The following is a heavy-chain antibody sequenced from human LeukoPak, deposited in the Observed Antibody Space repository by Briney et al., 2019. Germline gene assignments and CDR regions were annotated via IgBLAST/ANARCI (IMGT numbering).Heavy chain of an antibody. Sequence: PGGSLRLSCAASGFTFSDYYMSWVRQVPAKGLEWVSYISSSGSPIYYADSVKGRFTISRDNAKNSLYLQMNRLRAEDTAVYYCARVLLADGYKEMASVGYFDYWGQGTLVTVSS. V-gene: IGHV3-11*04. CDR1: GFTFSDYY. CDR3: ARVLLADGYKEMASVGYFDY. J-gene: IGHJ4*02. CDR2: ISSSGSPI. D-gene: IGHD5-24*01.